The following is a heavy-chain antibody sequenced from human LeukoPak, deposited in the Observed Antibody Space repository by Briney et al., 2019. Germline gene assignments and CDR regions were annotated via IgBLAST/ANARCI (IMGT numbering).Heavy chain of an antibody. Sequence: SETLSLTCTVSGGSISSGGYYWSWIRQPPGKGLEWIGYIYHSGSTYYNPSLKSRVTISVDRSKNQFSLKLSSVTAADTAVYYCARDQKSGFGEPFDYWGQGTRVTVSS. CDR2: IYHSGST. CDR1: GGSISSGGYY. D-gene: IGHD3-10*01. V-gene: IGHV4-30-2*01. CDR3: ARDQKSGFGEPFDY. J-gene: IGHJ4*02.